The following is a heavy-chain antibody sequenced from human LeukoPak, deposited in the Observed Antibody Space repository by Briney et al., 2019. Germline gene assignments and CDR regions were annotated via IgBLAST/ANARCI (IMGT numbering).Heavy chain of an antibody. V-gene: IGHV4-59*01. CDR1: GGSINSYY. CDR3: ARAEVGATIWFDP. D-gene: IGHD1-26*01. CDR2: IYYSGTT. Sequence: SETLSLTCSVSGGSINSYYGSWIRQPPGRGLEWIGYIYYSGTTNYNPSLRGRVTILVDTSQNQFTLKLSSVTPADTAVYYCARAEVGATIWFDPWGQGTLVTVSS. J-gene: IGHJ5*02.